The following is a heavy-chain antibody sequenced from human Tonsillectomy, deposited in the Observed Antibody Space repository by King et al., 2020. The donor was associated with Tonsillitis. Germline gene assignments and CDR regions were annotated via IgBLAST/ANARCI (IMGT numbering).Heavy chain of an antibody. CDR2: IRSKANSYAT. V-gene: IGHV3-73*01. Sequence: VQLVESGGGLVQPGGSLKLSCAASGFTFSGSAMHWVRQASGKGLEWVGRIRSKANSYATAYAASVKGRFTISRDDSKNTAYLQMNSLKTEDTAVYYCTSHHGYSYGSFDYWGQGTLVTVSS. CDR3: TSHHGYSYGSFDY. D-gene: IGHD5-18*01. CDR1: GFTFSGSA. J-gene: IGHJ4*02.